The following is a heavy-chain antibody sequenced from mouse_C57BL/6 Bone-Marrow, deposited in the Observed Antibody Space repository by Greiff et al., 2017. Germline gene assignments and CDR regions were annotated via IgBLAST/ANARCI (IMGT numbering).Heavy chain of an antibody. Sequence: QVQLQQSGAELARPGASVKLSCKASGYTFTSYGISWVKQRTGQGLEWIGVIYPRSGNTYYNEKFKGKATLTADKSSSTAYMELRSLTSEDSAVYFCARRGLPWFAYWGQGTLVTVSA. V-gene: IGHV1-81*01. D-gene: IGHD3-3*01. CDR2: IYPRSGNT. J-gene: IGHJ3*01. CDR1: GYTFTSYG. CDR3: ARRGLPWFAY.